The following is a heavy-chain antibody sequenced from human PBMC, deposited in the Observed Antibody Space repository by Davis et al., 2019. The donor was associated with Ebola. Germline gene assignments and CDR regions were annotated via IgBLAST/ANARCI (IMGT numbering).Heavy chain of an antibody. V-gene: IGHV1-46*01. CDR3: ATTTEPAPNYYYGMDV. CDR2: INPSGGST. J-gene: IGHJ6*02. D-gene: IGHD1-14*01. CDR1: GYTFTSYY. Sequence: ASVKVSCKASGYTFTSYYMHWVRQAPGQGLEWMGIINPSGGSTSYAQKFQGRVTMTRDTSTSTVYMELSSLRSEDTAVYYCATTTEPAPNYYYGMDVWGQGTTVTVSS.